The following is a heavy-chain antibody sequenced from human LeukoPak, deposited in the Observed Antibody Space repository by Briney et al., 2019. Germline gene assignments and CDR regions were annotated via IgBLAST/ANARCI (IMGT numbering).Heavy chain of an antibody. V-gene: IGHV4-59*01. J-gene: IGHJ6*03. CDR3: AVSGSGPYYYYYYMDV. D-gene: IGHD1-14*01. Sequence: PSETLSLTCTVSGVSISSSYWTWIRQPPGKGLEWIGYIFYSGSTNYNPSLKSRGTISVDTSRNQFSLKLTSVTAADTAVYYCAVSGSGPYYYYYYMDVWGKGTTVTVSS. CDR2: IFYSGST. CDR1: GVSISSSY.